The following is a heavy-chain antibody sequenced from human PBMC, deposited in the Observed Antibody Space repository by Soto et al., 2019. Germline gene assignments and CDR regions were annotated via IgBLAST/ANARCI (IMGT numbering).Heavy chain of an antibody. Sequence: QVQLVQSGAEVKKPGASVKVSCKASGYTFTSYYMHWVRQAPGQGLELMGIINPSGGSTSYAQKFQGRGTMTRDTSTCSVYMELSSLRSEDTAVYYCARVYPSDTRYGYVGNNWFDPWGQGTLVTVSS. V-gene: IGHV1-46*03. J-gene: IGHJ5*02. CDR1: GYTFTSYY. D-gene: IGHD5-18*01. CDR3: ARVYPSDTRYGYVGNNWFDP. CDR2: INPSGGST.